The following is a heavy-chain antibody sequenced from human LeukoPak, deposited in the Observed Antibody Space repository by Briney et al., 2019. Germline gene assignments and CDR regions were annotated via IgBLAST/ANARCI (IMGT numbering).Heavy chain of an antibody. V-gene: IGHV4-39*07. CDR3: AREGYYGSGSYAY. D-gene: IGHD3-10*01. CDR2: IFHGGST. J-gene: IGHJ4*02. CDR1: GGSISSSSYY. Sequence: SQTLCLTCTVSGGSISSSSYYWGWIRQPPGKGLEWIGSIFHGGSTYYNPSLKSRVTISLDTSKNQFSLRLSSVTAADTAFYYCAREGYYGSGSYAYWGQGTLVTVSS.